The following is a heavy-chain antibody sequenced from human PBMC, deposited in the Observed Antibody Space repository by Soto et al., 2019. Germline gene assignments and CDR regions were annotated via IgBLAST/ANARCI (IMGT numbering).Heavy chain of an antibody. J-gene: IGHJ3*02. D-gene: IGHD1-26*01. CDR1: GFTFCSYG. CDR3: AKPKEPLRKYDAFDI. CDR2: ISYDGSNK. V-gene: IGHV3-30*18. Sequence: PGGSLRLSCAASGFTFCSYGMHWVRQAPGKGLEWVAVISYDGSNKYYADSVKGRFTISRDNSKNTLYLQMNSLRAEDTAVYYCAKPKEPLRKYDAFDIWGQGTMVTVSS.